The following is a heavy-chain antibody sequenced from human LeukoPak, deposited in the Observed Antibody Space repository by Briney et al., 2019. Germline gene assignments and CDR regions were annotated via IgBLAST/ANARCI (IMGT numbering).Heavy chain of an antibody. D-gene: IGHD1-26*01. CDR1: GGSISSGNYY. J-gene: IGHJ4*02. V-gene: IGHV4-61*02. CDR3: ARDARGSSGSYDYFDS. Sequence: TSETLSLTCTVSGGSISSGNYYWSWIRQPAGKGLEWIGRIQTSGSTNYNPSLKSRGTMSMDTSKNQFSLKLSSATAADTAVYYCARDARGSSGSYDYFDSWGQGTQVTVSS. CDR2: IQTSGST.